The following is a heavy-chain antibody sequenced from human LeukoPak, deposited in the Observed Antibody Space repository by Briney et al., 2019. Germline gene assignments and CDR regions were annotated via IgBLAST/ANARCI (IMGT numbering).Heavy chain of an antibody. Sequence: SVKVSCKASGGTFSSYAISWVRQAPGQGLEWMGRIIPTLGIANYAQKFQGRVTITADKSTSTAYMELSSLRSEDTAVYYCARETTVYYFDYWGQGTLVTVSS. J-gene: IGHJ4*02. CDR3: ARETTVYYFDY. V-gene: IGHV1-69*04. D-gene: IGHD4-17*01. CDR2: IIPTLGIA. CDR1: GGTFSSYA.